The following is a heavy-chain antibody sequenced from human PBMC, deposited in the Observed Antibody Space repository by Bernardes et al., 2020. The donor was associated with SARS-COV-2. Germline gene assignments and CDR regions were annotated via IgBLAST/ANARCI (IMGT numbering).Heavy chain of an antibody. Sequence: GRSLISSCAASGFTFHDSAMSWVRHVPGPGLEWVSAVSGRGDNTYYADSVEGRFTISRDNAKNMVYLQMNSLSAEDTAVYYCAKDFIGRSGLLDFWGQGTLVTVST. V-gene: IGHV3-23*01. CDR3: AKDFIGRSGLLDF. D-gene: IGHD5-12*01. CDR2: VSGRGDNT. J-gene: IGHJ4*02. CDR1: GFTFHDSA.